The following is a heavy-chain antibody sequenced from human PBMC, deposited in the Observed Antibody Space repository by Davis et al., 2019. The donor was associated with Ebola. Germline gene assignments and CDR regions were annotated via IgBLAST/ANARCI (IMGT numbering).Heavy chain of an antibody. CDR2: INPNSGGT. CDR1: GYTFTGYY. D-gene: IGHD3-22*01. CDR3: ARGPRITMIVVVISIDY. Sequence: AASVKVSCQASGYTFTGYYMHWVRQAPGQGLEGMGRINPNSGGTNYAQKFQGRVTMTRDTSISTAYMELSRLRSDDTAVYYCARGPRITMIVVVISIDYWGQGTLVTVSS. V-gene: IGHV1-2*06. J-gene: IGHJ4*02.